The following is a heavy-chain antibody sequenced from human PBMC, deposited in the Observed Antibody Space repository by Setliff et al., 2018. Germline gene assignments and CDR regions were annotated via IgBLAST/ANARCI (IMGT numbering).Heavy chain of an antibody. CDR2: INPNSGGT. CDR3: AAEMGLKHLDY. D-gene: IGHD1-26*01. V-gene: IGHV1-2*02. Sequence: ASVKVSCKASGYTFTGYYIHWVRQAPGQGLEWMGYINPNSGGTSSAQNFQGRVTITRDTSIDTAFMELSRLTSDDTAMYYCAAEMGLKHLDYWGQGTLVTVSS. CDR1: GYTFTGYY. J-gene: IGHJ4*02.